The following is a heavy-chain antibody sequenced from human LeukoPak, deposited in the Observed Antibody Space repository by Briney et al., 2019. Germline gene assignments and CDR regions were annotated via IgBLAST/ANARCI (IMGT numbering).Heavy chain of an antibody. CDR2: INTNTGNP. CDR1: GYSFTTFA. Sequence: ASVKVSCKASGYSFTTFAMNWVRQAPGQGLEWMGWINTNTGNPTYAQGFTGRSVFPLDTSVSTAYLQISSLKAEDTAVYYCARVISRLKYCSGGSCYSSWFDPWGQGTLVTVSS. CDR3: ARVISRLKYCSGGSCYSSWFDP. V-gene: IGHV7-4-1*02. D-gene: IGHD2-15*01. J-gene: IGHJ5*02.